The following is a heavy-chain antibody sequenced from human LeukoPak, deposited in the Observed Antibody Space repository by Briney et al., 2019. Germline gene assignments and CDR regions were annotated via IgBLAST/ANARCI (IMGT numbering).Heavy chain of an antibody. V-gene: IGHV4-4*02. Sequence: SGTLSLTCAVSGGSISSSNWWSWVRQSPGKGLEWIGEIYHSGSTNYNPSPKSRVTISVDKSKNQFSLKLSSVTAADTAVYYCATNLPDSSSWYPYWGQGTLVTVSS. J-gene: IGHJ4*02. D-gene: IGHD6-13*01. CDR1: GGSISSSNW. CDR2: IYHSGST. CDR3: ATNLPDSSSWYPY.